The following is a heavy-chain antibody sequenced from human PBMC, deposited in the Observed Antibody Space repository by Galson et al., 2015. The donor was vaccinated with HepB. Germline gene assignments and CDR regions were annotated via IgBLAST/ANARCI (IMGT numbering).Heavy chain of an antibody. V-gene: IGHV3-30*18. CDR2: ISYDGTDK. Sequence: SLRLSCAASGFTFSNYDMHWVRQAPGKGLEWVAIISYDGTDKYYGDAVKGRFTISRDNAKNTLFLQVSGLRAEDTAVYYCAKEVGGYGDYQFNNMDVWGQGTTVIVSS. CDR1: GFTFSNYD. CDR3: AKEVGGYGDYQFNNMDV. J-gene: IGHJ6*02. D-gene: IGHD4-17*01.